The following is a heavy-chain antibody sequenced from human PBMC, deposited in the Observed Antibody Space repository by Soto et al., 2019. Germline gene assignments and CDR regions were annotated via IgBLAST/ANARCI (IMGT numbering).Heavy chain of an antibody. V-gene: IGHV1-69*13. CDR3: AREPSGNSYYYYYGMDV. CDR1: GGTFSSYA. D-gene: IGHD6-19*01. CDR2: IIPIIGTA. J-gene: IGHJ6*02. Sequence: SVKVSCKASGGTFSSYAISWVRQAPGQGLEWMGGIIPIIGTANYAQKFQGRVTITADESTSTAYMELSSLRSEDTAVYYCAREPSGNSYYYYYGMDVWGQGTTVTVSS.